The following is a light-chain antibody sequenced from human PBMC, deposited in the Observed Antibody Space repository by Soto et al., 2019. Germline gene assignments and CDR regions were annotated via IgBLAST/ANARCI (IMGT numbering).Light chain of an antibody. V-gene: IGKV3-15*01. CDR2: GAS. CDR1: QSVSIN. J-gene: IGKJ1*01. Sequence: EIVLTQSPGTLSLSPGERATLSCRASQSVSINVAWYQQKPGQAPRLLFYGASTRTTGIPGRFSGSGSGTEFILTINSLQSEDFAVYYCQQYHNWPPWTFGQGTKVDIK. CDR3: QQYHNWPPWT.